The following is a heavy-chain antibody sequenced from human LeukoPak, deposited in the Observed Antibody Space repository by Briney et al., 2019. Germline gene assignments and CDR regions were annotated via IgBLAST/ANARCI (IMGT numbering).Heavy chain of an antibody. CDR2: IYYTGST. V-gene: IGHV4-59*01. CDR3: ARGPSSGYSYG. J-gene: IGHJ4*02. CDR1: GGSITSYY. D-gene: IGHD5-18*01. Sequence: SETLSLTCTVSGGSITSYYWSWIRHPPGKGLEWIGYIYYTGSTNYNPSLKSRVTISVDTSKNQFSLKLSSVTAADTAVYYCARGPSSGYSYGWGQGTLVTVSS.